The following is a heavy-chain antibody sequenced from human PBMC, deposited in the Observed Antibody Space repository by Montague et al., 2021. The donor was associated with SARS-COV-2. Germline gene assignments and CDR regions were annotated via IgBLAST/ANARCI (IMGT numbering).Heavy chain of an antibody. CDR2: VSSSGRT. J-gene: IGHJ6*01. V-gene: IGHV4-39*01. CDR1: GDSISSNTYK. D-gene: IGHD6-19*01. CDR3: ARLAISGWPSYYLYGLDV. Sequence: SETLSLTCTVSGDSISSNTYKWGWIRQPPGKGLEFIASVSSSGRTYYNPSLQSRVTLSVDTSKNEFSLKLTSVTAADTSVYYCARLAISGWPSYYLYGLDVWGPGTMITVAS.